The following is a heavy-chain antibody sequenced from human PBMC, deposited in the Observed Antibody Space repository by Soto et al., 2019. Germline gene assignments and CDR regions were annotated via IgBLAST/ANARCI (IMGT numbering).Heavy chain of an antibody. CDR1: GFAFSSYD. V-gene: IGHV3-23*01. Sequence: EVLLLESGGGLVQPGGSLRLSCAASGFAFSSYDINWVRQAPGKGLEWVSGISGGGGRTYYADSVKGRFTISRDNSKNMVYLQMNSLRAEDTAVYYCVRDSHGDYWGQGTLVTVSS. CDR3: VRDSHGDY. CDR2: ISGGGGRT. J-gene: IGHJ4*02.